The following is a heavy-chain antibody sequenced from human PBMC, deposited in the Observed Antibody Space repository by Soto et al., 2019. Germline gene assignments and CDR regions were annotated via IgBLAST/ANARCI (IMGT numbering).Heavy chain of an antibody. CDR2: FDPEDGET. Sequence: ASVKVSCKVSGYTLTELSMHWVRQAPGKGLEWMGGFDPEDGETIYAQKFQGRVTMTRDTSTSTVYMELSSLRSEDTAVYYCARDRIIVATDRGMDVWGQGTTVTVSS. CDR1: GYTLTELS. V-gene: IGHV1-24*01. J-gene: IGHJ6*02. CDR3: ARDRIIVATDRGMDV. D-gene: IGHD5-12*01.